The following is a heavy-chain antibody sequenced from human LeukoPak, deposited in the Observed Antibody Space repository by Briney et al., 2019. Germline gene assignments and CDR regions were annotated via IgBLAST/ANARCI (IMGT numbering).Heavy chain of an antibody. CDR1: GDSISNYY. V-gene: IGHV4-59*08. CDR3: ARHGGYSSTWGIDY. Sequence: SETLSLTCTVSGDSISNYYWSWIRQPPGKGLEWIGYIYYSGSTNYNPSLKSRVTISVDTSKNQFSLKLSSVTAADTAVYYCARHGGYSSTWGIDYWGQGTLVTVSS. D-gene: IGHD6-13*01. CDR2: IYYSGST. J-gene: IGHJ4*02.